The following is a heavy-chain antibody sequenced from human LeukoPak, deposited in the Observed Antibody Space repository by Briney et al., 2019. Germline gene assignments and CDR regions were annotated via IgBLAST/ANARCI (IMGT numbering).Heavy chain of an antibody. D-gene: IGHD6-13*01. CDR3: ARLGSDEELAAAGRDFEY. CDR2: INHSGST. J-gene: IGHJ4*02. CDR1: GGSFSGYY. Sequence: PSETLSLTCAVYGGSFSGYYWSWIRQPPGKGLEWIGEINHSGSTNYNPSLKSRVTISVDTSKNQSSLKLSSVTAADTAVYYCARLGSDEELAAAGRDFEYWGQGTLVTVSS. V-gene: IGHV4-34*01.